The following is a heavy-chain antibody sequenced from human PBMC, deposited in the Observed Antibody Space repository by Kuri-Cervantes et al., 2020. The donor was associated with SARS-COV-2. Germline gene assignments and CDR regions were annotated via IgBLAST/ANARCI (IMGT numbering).Heavy chain of an antibody. CDR2: INSDGSST. CDR3: ARDPDSSGWYAGDAFDI. Sequence: GESLKISCAASGFTFSSYWMHWVRQAPGKGLVWVSRINSDGSSTSYADSMKGRFTISRDNAKNTLYLQMNSLRAEDTAVYYCARDPDSSGWYAGDAFDIWGQGTMVTVSS. D-gene: IGHD6-19*01. V-gene: IGHV3-74*01. J-gene: IGHJ3*02. CDR1: GFTFSSYW.